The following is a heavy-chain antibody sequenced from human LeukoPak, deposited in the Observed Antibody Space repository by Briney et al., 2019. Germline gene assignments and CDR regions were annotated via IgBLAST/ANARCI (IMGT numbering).Heavy chain of an antibody. CDR3: ARPNITSYYDSRGYDAFDV. V-gene: IGHV5-51*01. CDR1: GYRFNAYW. D-gene: IGHD3-22*01. J-gene: IGHJ3*01. CDR2: INPDDSDT. Sequence: GESLKISCKGSGYRFNAYWIAWARQMPGKGLEWMGIINPDDSDTRYSPYFQGQVTMSADKSVRTAYLQWRSLKASDTGMYYCARPNITSYYDSRGYDAFDVWGQGTMVTVSS.